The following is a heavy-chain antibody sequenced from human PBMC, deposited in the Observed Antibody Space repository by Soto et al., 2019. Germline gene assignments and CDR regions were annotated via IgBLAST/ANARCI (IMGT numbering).Heavy chain of an antibody. J-gene: IGHJ3*02. CDR2: INSDGSST. D-gene: IGHD1-26*01. CDR3: ARAWGSSSDIVGARFAFDI. Sequence: WGSLRLSCAASGFTFSSYWMHWVRQAPGKGLVWVSRINSDGSSTSYADSVKGRFTISRDNAKNTLYLQMNSLRAEDTAVYYCARAWGSSSDIVGARFAFDIWGQGTMVTVSS. V-gene: IGHV3-74*01. CDR1: GFTFSSYW.